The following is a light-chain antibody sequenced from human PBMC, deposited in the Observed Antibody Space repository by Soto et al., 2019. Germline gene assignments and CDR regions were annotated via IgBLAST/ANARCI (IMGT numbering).Light chain of an antibody. CDR2: DVS. J-gene: IGLJ3*02. CDR1: SSDVGGYNY. CDR3: SSYTTRHTRL. Sequence: QSALTQPAPVSGSPGQSITISCTGTSSDVGGYNYVSWYQQHPGQTPKLMIFDVSDRPSGVSNRFSGSKSGNTASLTISGLQPEDEADYYCSSYTTRHTRLFGGGTKLTVL. V-gene: IGLV2-14*03.